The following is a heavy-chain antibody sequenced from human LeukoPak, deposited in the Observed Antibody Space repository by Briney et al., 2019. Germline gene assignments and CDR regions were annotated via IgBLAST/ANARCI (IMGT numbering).Heavy chain of an antibody. CDR2: IYYSGST. CDR1: GGSISTYY. J-gene: IGHJ4*02. Sequence: SETLSLTCSVSGGSISTYYWSWMRQPPGKGLEWIGYIYYSGSTNYNPSLKSRVTISVDTSKNQFSLKLSSVTAADTAVYYCARRDSSGWSYFDYWGQGTLVTVSS. V-gene: IGHV4-59*08. D-gene: IGHD6-19*01. CDR3: ARRDSSGWSYFDY.